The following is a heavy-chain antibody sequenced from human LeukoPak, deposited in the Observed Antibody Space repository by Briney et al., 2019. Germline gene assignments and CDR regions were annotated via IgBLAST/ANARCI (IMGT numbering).Heavy chain of an antibody. V-gene: IGHV4-34*01. Sequence: SSETLSLTCAVYGGSFSGYYWSWIRQPPGKGLEWIGEINHSGSTNYNPSLKSRVTISVDTSKNQFSLKLSSVTAADRAVYYCARDDSSGYYTYWGQGTLVAVSS. CDR3: ARDDSSGYYTY. CDR2: INHSGST. CDR1: GGSFSGYY. D-gene: IGHD3-22*01. J-gene: IGHJ4*02.